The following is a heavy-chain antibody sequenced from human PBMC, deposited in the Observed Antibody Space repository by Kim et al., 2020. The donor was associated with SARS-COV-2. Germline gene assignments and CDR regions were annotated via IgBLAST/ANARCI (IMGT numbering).Heavy chain of an antibody. V-gene: IGHV3-23*01. CDR3: AKPDGPDF. J-gene: IGHJ5*01. CDR2: ITEGVGVT. Sequence: GGSLRLSCAASGFTLSTFVMSWVRQAPGKGLEWVSAITEGVGVTYYADSVKGRFTISRDNSKNTLYLQMNSLRAEDTAIYYCAKPDGPDFRGQGTLVTVS. CDR1: GFTLSTFV.